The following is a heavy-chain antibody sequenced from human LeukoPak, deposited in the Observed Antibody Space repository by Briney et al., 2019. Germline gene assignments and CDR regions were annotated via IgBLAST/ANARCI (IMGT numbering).Heavy chain of an antibody. V-gene: IGHV4-34*01. CDR2: INHSGST. CDR3: ARVGRQLWSNNNWFDP. CDR1: GVSFRGYY. J-gene: IGHJ5*02. D-gene: IGHD5-18*01. Sequence: SETLSLTCAVYGVSFRGYYWSWIRQPPGKGLEWIGEINHSGSTNYNPSLKSRVTISEDTSKNQFSLKLSSVTAADTAVYFCARVGRQLWSNNNWFDPWGQGTLVTVSS.